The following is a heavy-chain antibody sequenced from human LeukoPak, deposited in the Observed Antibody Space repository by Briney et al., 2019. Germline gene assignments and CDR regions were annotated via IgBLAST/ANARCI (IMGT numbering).Heavy chain of an antibody. CDR3: AKNQRGQGEYCYYMDV. Sequence: GGSLRLSCAASGFTFSSYGMHWVRQAPGKGLEWVAFIRYDGSNKYYADSVKGRFTISRDNSKNTLYLQMNSLRAEDTAVYYCAKNQRGQGEYCYYMDVWGKGTTVTVSS. D-gene: IGHD1-26*01. CDR2: IRYDGSNK. V-gene: IGHV3-30*02. CDR1: GFTFSSYG. J-gene: IGHJ6*03.